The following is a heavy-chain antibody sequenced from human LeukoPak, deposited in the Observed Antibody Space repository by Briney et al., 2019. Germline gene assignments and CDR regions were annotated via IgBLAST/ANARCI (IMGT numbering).Heavy chain of an antibody. D-gene: IGHD6-19*01. CDR2: ISGSGGST. Sequence: GGSLRLSCAASGFTFSSYAMSWVRQAPGKGLEWVSAISGSGGSTYYADSVKGRFTISRDNSKNTLYLQMNSLRAEDTVVYYCAARTRVYSSDFDYWGQGTLVTVSS. CDR3: AARTRVYSSDFDY. J-gene: IGHJ4*02. V-gene: IGHV3-23*01. CDR1: GFTFSSYA.